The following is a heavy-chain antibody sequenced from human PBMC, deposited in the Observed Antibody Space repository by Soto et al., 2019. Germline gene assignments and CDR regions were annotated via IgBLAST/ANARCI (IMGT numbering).Heavy chain of an antibody. CDR1: GGSISSGGYS. D-gene: IGHD3-10*01. J-gene: IGHJ4*02. CDR3: ARGTAMVRGVIIPNYFDY. CDR2: IYHSGST. Sequence: QLQLQESGSGLVKPSQTLSLTCAVSGGSISSGGYSWSWIRQPPGKGLEWIGYIYHSGSTYYNPSLKSRVTISVDRSKNQFSLKLSSVTAADTAVYYCARGTAMVRGVIIPNYFDYWGQGTLVTVSS. V-gene: IGHV4-30-2*01.